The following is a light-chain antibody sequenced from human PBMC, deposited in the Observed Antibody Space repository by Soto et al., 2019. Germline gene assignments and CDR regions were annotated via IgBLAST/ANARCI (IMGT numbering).Light chain of an antibody. V-gene: IGLV1-40*01. CDR3: QSHDSSLNSWV. CDR2: GNT. CDR1: SSNIGAGYD. J-gene: IGLJ3*02. Sequence: QSVLTQPPSMSGAPGQRVTISCTGSSSNIGAGYDVHWYQLLPGTAPKLLIYGNTNRPSGVPDRFSGSKSGTSASLAITGLRAEDEADYYCQSHDSSLNSWVFGGGIKVT.